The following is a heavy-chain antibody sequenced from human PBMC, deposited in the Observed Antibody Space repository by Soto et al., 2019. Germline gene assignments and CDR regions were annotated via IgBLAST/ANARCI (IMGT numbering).Heavy chain of an antibody. CDR2: IYYTGKT. D-gene: IGHD2-2*01. V-gene: IGHV4-30-4*01. Sequence: SETLSLTCSVSGDYIHVGGYYWTWIRQRPGKGLEWMGYIYYTGKTYYNPSLESRLTMSVDRSKNQFSLRLTSVTAADTAVYFCGRDLTSNANCIDPWGQGTLVTSPQ. CDR1: GDYIHVGGYY. J-gene: IGHJ5*02. CDR3: GRDLTSNANCIDP.